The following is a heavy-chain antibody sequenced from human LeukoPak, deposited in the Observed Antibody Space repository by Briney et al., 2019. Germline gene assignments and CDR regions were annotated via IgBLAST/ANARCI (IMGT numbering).Heavy chain of an antibody. CDR1: GFTFSDYY. CDR2: ISSSGSTI. Sequence: PGGSLRLSCAASGFTFSDYYMSWIRQAPGKGLEWVSYISSSGSTIYYADSVKGRFTISRDNSKNTLYLQMTSLRAEDTAVYYCAKCGAASRTTCQESAFDMWGQGTMVTVSS. J-gene: IGHJ3*02. CDR3: AKCGAASRTTCQESAFDM. V-gene: IGHV3-11*01. D-gene: IGHD1-14*01.